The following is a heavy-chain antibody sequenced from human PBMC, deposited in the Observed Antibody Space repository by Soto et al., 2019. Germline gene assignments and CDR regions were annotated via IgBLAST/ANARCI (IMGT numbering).Heavy chain of an antibody. CDR2: ISAYNGKT. J-gene: IGHJ4*02. V-gene: IGHV1-18*01. Sequence: QVQLVQSGAEVKKPGASVKVSCKASGYTFTSYGISWVRQAPGQVLEWMGWISAYNGKTNYAQKLQGRVTMTTDTSTSTAYMELRSLRSDDTAVYYCARVLGYCSGGSCYQLYYFDYWGQGTLVTVSS. CDR1: GYTFTSYG. D-gene: IGHD2-15*01. CDR3: ARVLGYCSGGSCYQLYYFDY.